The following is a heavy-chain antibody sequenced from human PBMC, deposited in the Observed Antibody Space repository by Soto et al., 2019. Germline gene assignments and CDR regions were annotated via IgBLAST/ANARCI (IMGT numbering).Heavy chain of an antibody. CDR3: ARGRVKYGAKHMYV. J-gene: IGHJ6*03. CDR1: GGSFSGYY. V-gene: IGHV4-34*01. Sequence: SETLSLTCAVYGGSFSGYYWSWIRQPPGKGLEWIGEINHSGSTNYNPSLKSRVTISVDTSKNQFSLKLSSVTAADTAVYYCARGRVKYGAKHMYVWGKGTTVTVSS. CDR2: INHSGST. D-gene: IGHD3-10*01.